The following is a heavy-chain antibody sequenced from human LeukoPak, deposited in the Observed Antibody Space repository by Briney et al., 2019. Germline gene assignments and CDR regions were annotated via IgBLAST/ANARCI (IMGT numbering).Heavy chain of an antibody. V-gene: IGHV4-31*03. CDR2: IYYSGST. CDR3: ARYDSSGTY. CDR1: GGSISSGGYS. D-gene: IGHD3-22*01. J-gene: IGHJ4*02. Sequence: PSETLSLTCTVSGGSISSGGYSWSWIRQHPGKGLEWIGYIYYSGSTYYNPSLKSRVTISVDTSKNQFSLKLSSVTAADTAVYYCARYDSSGTYWGQGTLVTVSS.